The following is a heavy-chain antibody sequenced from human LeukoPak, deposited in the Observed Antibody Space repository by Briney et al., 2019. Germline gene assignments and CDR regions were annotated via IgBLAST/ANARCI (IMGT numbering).Heavy chain of an antibody. V-gene: IGHV4-39*01. Sequence: PSETLSLTCTVSGGSISSSSYYWGWIRQPPGKGLEWIGSVYYSGSTYYNPSLKSRVTISVDTSKNQFSLKLSSVTAADTAVYYCASTLWLSLAYWYFDLWGRGTLVTVSS. CDR2: VYYSGST. CDR3: ASTLWLSLAYWYFDL. D-gene: IGHD2/OR15-2a*01. J-gene: IGHJ2*01. CDR1: GGSISSSSYY.